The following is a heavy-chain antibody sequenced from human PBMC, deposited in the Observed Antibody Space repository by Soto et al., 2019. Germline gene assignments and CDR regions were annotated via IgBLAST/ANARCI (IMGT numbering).Heavy chain of an antibody. CDR1: GFTFTDSA. Sequence: EVQLVESGGGLVQPGGSLKLSCAASGFTFTDSAIHWVRQASGKGPEWVGRIRNKVNTYATAYAASVKGRFTISRVDATGTTYLQMNSLKTEDTAVYYCSRRRDWTATDPLDYWGQGTLVTVSS. CDR3: SRRRDWTATDPLDY. V-gene: IGHV3-73*02. D-gene: IGHD2-21*01. CDR2: IRNKVNTYAT. J-gene: IGHJ4*02.